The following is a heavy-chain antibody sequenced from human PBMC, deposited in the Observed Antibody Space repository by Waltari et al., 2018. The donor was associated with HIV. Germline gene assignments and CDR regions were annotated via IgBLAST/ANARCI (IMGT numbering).Heavy chain of an antibody. CDR2: IYHSGST. CDR1: GGSISSSNW. CDR3: ASFISQIYCSGGSCYSLEYFQH. D-gene: IGHD2-15*01. Sequence: QVQLQESGPGLVKPSGTLSLTCAVSGGSISSSNWWSWVRTPPGQGREWIGEIYHSGSTNYNPSLKSRVTISVDKSKNQFSLKLSSVTAADTAVYYCASFISQIYCSGGSCYSLEYFQHWGQGTLVTVSS. J-gene: IGHJ1*01. V-gene: IGHV4-4*02.